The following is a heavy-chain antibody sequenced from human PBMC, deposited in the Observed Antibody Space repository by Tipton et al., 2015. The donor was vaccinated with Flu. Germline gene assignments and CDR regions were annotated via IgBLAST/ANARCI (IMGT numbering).Heavy chain of an antibody. D-gene: IGHD3-10*01. Sequence: LRLSCTVSGYSISSGYYWGWVRQPSGKGLEWIATIYHFGNTYYNPSLKGRVTISVDTSKNQFSLKLSSVTAADTAVYYCARGPFGRMDVWGQGTTVTVSS. V-gene: IGHV4-38-2*02. CDR3: ARGPFGRMDV. CDR2: IYHFGNT. J-gene: IGHJ6*02. CDR1: GYSISSGYY.